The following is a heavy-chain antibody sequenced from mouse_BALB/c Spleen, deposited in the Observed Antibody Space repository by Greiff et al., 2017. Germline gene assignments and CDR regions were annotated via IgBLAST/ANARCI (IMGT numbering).Heavy chain of an antibody. D-gene: IGHD2-1*01. V-gene: IGHV5-9-3*01. J-gene: IGHJ4*01. CDR2: ISSGGSYT. Sequence: EVQRVESGGGLVKPGGSLKLSCAASGFTFSSYAMSWVRQTPEKRLEWVATISSGGSYTYYPDSVKGRFTISRDNAKNTLYLQMSSLTSEDTAMYYCARGGGNSNAMDYWGQGTSVTVSS. CDR1: GFTFSSYA. CDR3: ARGGGNSNAMDY.